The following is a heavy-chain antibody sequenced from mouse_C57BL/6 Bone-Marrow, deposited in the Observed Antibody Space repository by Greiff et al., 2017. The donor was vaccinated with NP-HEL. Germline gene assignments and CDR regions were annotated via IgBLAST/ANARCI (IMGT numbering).Heavy chain of an antibody. D-gene: IGHD2-1*01. CDR3: TTRDYGNYFDY. Sequence: DVKLQESGAELVRPGASVKLSCTASGFNIKDYYMHWVKQRPEQGLEWIGRIDPEDGDTEYAPKFQGKATMTADTSSNTAYLQLSSLTSEDTAVYYCTTRDYGNYFDYWGQGTTLTVSS. J-gene: IGHJ2*01. V-gene: IGHV14-1*01. CDR2: IDPEDGDT. CDR1: GFNIKDYY.